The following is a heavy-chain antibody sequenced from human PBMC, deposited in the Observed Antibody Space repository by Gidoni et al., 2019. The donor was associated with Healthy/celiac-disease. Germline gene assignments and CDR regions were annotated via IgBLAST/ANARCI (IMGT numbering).Heavy chain of an antibody. V-gene: IGHV3-21*01. CDR1: GFTFSSYS. Sequence: EVQLVESGGGLVKPGGSLRLSCAASGFTFSSYSMNWVCQAPGQGLEWVSSISSSRSYIYYADSVKGRFTISRDKAKNSLYLQMNSLRAEDTAVYYCASEELLYQNWFDPWGQGTLVTVSS. CDR3: ASEELLYQNWFDP. D-gene: IGHD2-2*02. CDR2: ISSSRSYI. J-gene: IGHJ5*02.